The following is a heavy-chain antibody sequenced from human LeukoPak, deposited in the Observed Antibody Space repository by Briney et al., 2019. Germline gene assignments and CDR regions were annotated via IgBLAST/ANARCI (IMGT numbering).Heavy chain of an antibody. CDR3: AKEGRGGGSKAFDF. CDR2: ISDSGDGT. J-gene: IGHJ4*02. Sequence: GGTLRLSCAASGFSFSSYVMRWVRQAPGKGLEWVSSISDSGDGTYYADSVKGRFTISRDNSKNTLYLQMNSLRAEDTAVYYCAKEGRGGGSKAFDFWGQETLVTVSS. V-gene: IGHV3-23*01. D-gene: IGHD2-15*01. CDR1: GFSFSSYV.